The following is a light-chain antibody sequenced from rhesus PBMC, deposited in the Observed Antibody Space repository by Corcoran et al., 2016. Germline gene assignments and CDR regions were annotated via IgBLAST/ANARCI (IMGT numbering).Light chain of an antibody. CDR3: LQDWNSPYS. CDR1: ADVRLFGINL. V-gene: IGKV7-13*01. CDR2: QAS. J-gene: IGKJ2*01. Sequence: DILPSPSLASLAVSPGLRAHIPPRACADVRLFGINLMHWYPQKTGQTPTLLIYQASNKDRWVPARVSGSGSGTDFTLKIQPGEGDDAADYYCLQDWNSPYSFGQATKVEIK.